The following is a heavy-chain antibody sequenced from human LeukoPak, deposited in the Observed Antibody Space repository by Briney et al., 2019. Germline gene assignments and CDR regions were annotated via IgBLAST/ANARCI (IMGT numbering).Heavy chain of an antibody. CDR2: ISGSGSTI. Sequence: SGGSLRLSCAASGFTFSDYDMSWIRQAPGKGLEWVSYISGSGSTIYYADSVKGRFTISRDNAKNSLYLQMNSLRAEDTAVYYCARVAYSSSWYEVGAFDIWGQGTMVTVSS. CDR1: GFTFSDYD. D-gene: IGHD6-13*01. V-gene: IGHV3-11*01. J-gene: IGHJ3*02. CDR3: ARVAYSSSWYEVGAFDI.